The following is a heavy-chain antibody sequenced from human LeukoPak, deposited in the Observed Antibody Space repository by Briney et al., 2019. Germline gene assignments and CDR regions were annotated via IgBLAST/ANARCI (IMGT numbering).Heavy chain of an antibody. CDR1: GFTFSSYG. V-gene: IGHV3-53*01. CDR2: IYSGGST. CDR3: ARGDILTGSGY. D-gene: IGHD3-9*01. J-gene: IGHJ4*02. Sequence: GRSLRLSCAASGFTFSSYGMHWVRQAPGKGLEWVSLIYSGGSTYYADSVKGRFTISRDNSKNTLYLQMNSLRAEDTAVYYCARGDILTGSGYWGQGTLVTVSS.